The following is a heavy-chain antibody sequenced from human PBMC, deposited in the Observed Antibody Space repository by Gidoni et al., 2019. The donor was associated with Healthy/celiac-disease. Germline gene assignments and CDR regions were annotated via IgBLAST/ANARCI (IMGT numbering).Heavy chain of an antibody. CDR1: GFTFSSYA. V-gene: IGHV3-30-3*01. J-gene: IGHJ4*02. D-gene: IGHD3-22*01. CDR3: ARARYYDSSGPWSYFDY. Sequence: QVQLVESGGGVVQPVRSLRLSCAASGFTFSSYAMHWVRQAPGKGREWVAVISYDGSNKYYADSVKGRFTISRDNAKNTLYLQMNSLRAEDTAGYYCARARYYDSSGPWSYFDYWGQGTLVTVSS. CDR2: ISYDGSNK.